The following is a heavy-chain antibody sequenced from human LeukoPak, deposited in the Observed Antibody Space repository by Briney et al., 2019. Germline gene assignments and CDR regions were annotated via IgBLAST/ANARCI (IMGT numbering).Heavy chain of an antibody. CDR3: ASIQLWSRDAFDI. CDR2: ISWNSGSI. V-gene: IGHV3-9*01. CDR1: GFTFDDYA. D-gene: IGHD5-18*01. J-gene: IGHJ3*02. Sequence: GRSLRLSCAASGFTFDDYAMHWVRQAPGKGLEWVSGISWNSGSIGYADSVKGRFTISRDNARNSLYLQMNSLRAEDTALYYCASIQLWSRDAFDIWGQGTMVTVSS.